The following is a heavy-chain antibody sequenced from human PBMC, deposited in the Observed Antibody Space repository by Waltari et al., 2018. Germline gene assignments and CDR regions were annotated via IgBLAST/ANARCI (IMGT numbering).Heavy chain of an antibody. J-gene: IGHJ5*02. V-gene: IGHV3-21*01. D-gene: IGHD3-10*01. CDR1: GLEVSNGE. CDR3: TRDLYGSGGDWFDP. CDR2: IGGTHSNI. Sequence: EVRLGESGGGLVKPGGSLRRPCIASGLEVSNGEMNWVRQTPGTGLEWVSSIGGTHSNIFYAESVKGRFIVSRDNAKSSLYLQMDNLRAEDSGLYYCTRDLYGSGGDWFDPWGQGTLVTVSS.